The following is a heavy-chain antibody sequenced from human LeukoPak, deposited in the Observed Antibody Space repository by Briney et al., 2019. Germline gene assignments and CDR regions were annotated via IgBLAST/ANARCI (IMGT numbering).Heavy chain of an antibody. CDR2: IYYSGST. CDR3: ARDHLSGIAVAGDY. V-gene: IGHV4-61*01. CDR1: GGSASSGSYY. Sequence: SETQSLTCTVSGGSASSGSYYWSWIRQPPGKGLEWIGYIYYSGSTNYNPSLKSRVTISVDTSKNQFSLKLSSVTAADTAVYYCARDHLSGIAVAGDYWGQGTLVTVSS. J-gene: IGHJ4*02. D-gene: IGHD6-19*01.